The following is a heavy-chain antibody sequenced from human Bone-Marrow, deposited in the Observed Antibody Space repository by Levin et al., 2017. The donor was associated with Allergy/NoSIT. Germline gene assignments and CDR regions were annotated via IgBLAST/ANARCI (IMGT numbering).Heavy chain of an antibody. CDR3: AKDSRSSSSMDYYYYSGMDV. Sequence: SLKISCAASGFTFDDYAMHWVRQVPGKGLEWVSSINWKGNSMDYADSVKGRFVISRDNARNSLYLQMNSLRPEDTAFYFCAKDSRSSSSMDYYYYSGMDVWGQGATVTVSS. D-gene: IGHD6-6*01. J-gene: IGHJ6*02. V-gene: IGHV3-9*01. CDR1: GFTFDDYA. CDR2: INWKGNSM.